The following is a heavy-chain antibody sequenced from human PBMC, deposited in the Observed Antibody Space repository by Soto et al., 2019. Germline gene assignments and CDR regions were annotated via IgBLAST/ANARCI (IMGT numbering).Heavy chain of an antibody. CDR2: IGVSHSHI. CDR1: GFTFGSSH. V-gene: IGHV3-21*01. CDR3: ATLGGYTFGTADFDY. Sequence: PGGALRHYCSASGFTFGSSHVNAFRQVSGNGLEWVSAIGVSHSHIYYADSVKGRFTISRDDAKYSLYLQMNSLRAEDTAVYYCATLGGYTFGTADFDYWGPGT. J-gene: IGHJ4*02. D-gene: IGHD5-18*01.